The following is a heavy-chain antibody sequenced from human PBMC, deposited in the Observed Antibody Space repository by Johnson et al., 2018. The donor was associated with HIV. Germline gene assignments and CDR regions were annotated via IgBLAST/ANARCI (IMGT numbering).Heavy chain of an antibody. Sequence: VLLVESGGGLGQPGGSLRLSCAASGFTFSSYAMTWVRQAPGKGLEWVSSISGNGGRTFYADSVKGRFTISRDNSKNTLYLQMNSLRAEDTAVYYCARRDDIRNGAFDIWGQGTMVTVSS. CDR3: ARRDDIRNGAFDI. CDR1: GFTFSSYA. J-gene: IGHJ3*02. CDR2: ISGNGGRT. D-gene: IGHD3-22*01. V-gene: IGHV3-23*04.